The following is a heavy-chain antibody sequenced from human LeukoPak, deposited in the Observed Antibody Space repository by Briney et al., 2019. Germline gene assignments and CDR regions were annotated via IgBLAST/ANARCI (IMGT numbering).Heavy chain of an antibody. D-gene: IGHD6-19*01. J-gene: IGHJ6*03. CDR3: ARDGGWYKRGLDHYYYYMDV. V-gene: IGHV3-53*01. CDR2: IYNHDNA. Sequence: PGGSLRLSCAASGFNVSNNYMSWVCQAPGKGLEWLSVIYNHDNAYYADSVKGRFTISRDNSKNTLYLQMNSLRVEDTALYYCARDGGWYKRGLDHYYYYMDVWGKGTTVIVSS. CDR1: GFNVSNNY.